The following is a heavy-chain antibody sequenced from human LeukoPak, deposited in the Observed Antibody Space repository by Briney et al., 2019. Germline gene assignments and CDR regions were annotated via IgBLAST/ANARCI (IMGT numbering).Heavy chain of an antibody. Sequence: GGSLRLSCAASGFTFSDYYMSWIRQAPGKGLEWVSYISSSSSYTNYADSVKGRFTISRDNAKNSLYLQMNSLRAEDTAVYYCARQNFYSNYSDYWGQGTLVTVSS. CDR2: ISSSSSYT. V-gene: IGHV3-11*06. J-gene: IGHJ4*02. CDR3: ARQNFYSNYSDY. CDR1: GFTFSDYY. D-gene: IGHD4-11*01.